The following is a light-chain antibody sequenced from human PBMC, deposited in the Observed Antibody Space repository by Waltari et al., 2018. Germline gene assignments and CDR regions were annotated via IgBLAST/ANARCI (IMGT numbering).Light chain of an antibody. Sequence: DIQLTQSPSFLSASVGDRVTITCRASQGISSYLAWYQQKPGKAPKLLIYAASTLQSGVPSRFSGSGSVTEFTRTISSLQPEDFATYYCQQLNSYRSITFGQGTRLEIK. V-gene: IGKV1-9*01. CDR1: QGISSY. J-gene: IGKJ5*01. CDR3: QQLNSYRSIT. CDR2: AAS.